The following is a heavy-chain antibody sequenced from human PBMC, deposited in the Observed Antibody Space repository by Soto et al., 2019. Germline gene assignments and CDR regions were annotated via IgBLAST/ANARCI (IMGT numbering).Heavy chain of an antibody. CDR1: GSAISTRSHN. J-gene: IGHJ6*02. CDR3: ARPSPRSGSYLDGMDV. V-gene: IGHV4-39*01. Sequence: SETLSPTSSRSGSAISTRSHNRWCSIQPPGKGLEWIGSIYYSGSTYYNPSLKSRVTISVDTSKNQFSLKLSSVTAADTAVYYCARPSPRSGSYLDGMDVWGQGT. D-gene: IGHD1-26*01. CDR2: IYYSGST.